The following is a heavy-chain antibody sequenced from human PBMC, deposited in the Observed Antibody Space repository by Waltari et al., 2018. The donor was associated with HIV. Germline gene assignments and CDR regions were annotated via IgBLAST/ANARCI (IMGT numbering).Heavy chain of an antibody. Sequence: EVQLVESGGGLVQPGGSLRLSCAASGFTVSSNYMSWVRQAPGKGLEWGSVIYSGGSTYYADSVKGRFTISRDNSKNTLYLQMNSLRAEDTAVYYCARDGDTAMGYGDYWGQGTLVTVSS. CDR1: GFTVSSNY. CDR2: IYSGGST. D-gene: IGHD5-18*01. V-gene: IGHV3-66*02. J-gene: IGHJ4*02. CDR3: ARDGDTAMGYGDY.